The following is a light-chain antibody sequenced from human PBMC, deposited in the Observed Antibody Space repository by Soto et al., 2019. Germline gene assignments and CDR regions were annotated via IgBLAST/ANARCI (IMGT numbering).Light chain of an antibody. Sequence: QSVLTQPPSASGTPGQRGSISCSGGSSNIGTNTVNWYQHLPGTAPKLLIFSNDERPSGVPDRFSGSKSGTSASLAISGLQSDDEADYYCATWDDSLNGVVFGGGTKATVL. CDR2: SND. J-gene: IGLJ2*01. CDR3: ATWDDSLNGVV. CDR1: SSNIGTNT. V-gene: IGLV1-44*01.